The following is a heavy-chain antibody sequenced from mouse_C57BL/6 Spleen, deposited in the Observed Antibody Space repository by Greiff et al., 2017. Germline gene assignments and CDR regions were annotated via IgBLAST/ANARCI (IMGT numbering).Heavy chain of an antibody. Sequence: EVQLQESGPGLVKPSQSLSLTCSVTGYSITSGYYWNWIRQFPGNKLEWMGYISYDGSNNYNPSLKNRISITRDTSKNQFFLKLNSVTTEDTATYYCARDDYDEEAFDYWGQGTTLTVSS. J-gene: IGHJ2*01. CDR3: ARDDYDEEAFDY. CDR2: ISYDGSN. V-gene: IGHV3-6*01. D-gene: IGHD2-4*01. CDR1: GYSITSGYY.